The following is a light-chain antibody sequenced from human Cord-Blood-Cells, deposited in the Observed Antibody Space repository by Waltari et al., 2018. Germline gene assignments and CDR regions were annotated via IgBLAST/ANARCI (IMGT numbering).Light chain of an antibody. CDR3: QQSYSTPIT. J-gene: IGKJ5*01. V-gene: IGKV1-39*01. Sequence: DIQMTQSPSSLSASVGDRVTITCRVSQSISSYLNWYQQKPGKAPKLLIYAASSLQSGFPSSFSGSESGTDFTLTISSLQPVDVATNYCQQSYSTPITIGQETRLESK. CDR1: QSISSY. CDR2: AAS.